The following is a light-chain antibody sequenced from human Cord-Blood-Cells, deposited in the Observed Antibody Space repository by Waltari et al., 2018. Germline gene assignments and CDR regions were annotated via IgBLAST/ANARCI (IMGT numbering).Light chain of an antibody. J-gene: IGKJ1*01. CDR3: MQGTHWPWT. Sequence: DVVMTQSPLSLPVTLGQPATISCSSSQSLVYSDGNTYLHWFQQRPGQSPRRLIYKVSNRDSGVPDRFSGSGSGTDFTLKISRVEAEDVGVYYCMQGTHWPWTFGQGTKVEIK. CDR1: QSLVYSDGNTY. CDR2: KVS. V-gene: IGKV2-30*01.